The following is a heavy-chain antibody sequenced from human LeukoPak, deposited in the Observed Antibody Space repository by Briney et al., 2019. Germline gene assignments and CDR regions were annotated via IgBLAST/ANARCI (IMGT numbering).Heavy chain of an antibody. CDR3: ARHWYSSSWYPGGWFDP. V-gene: IGHV4-34*01. CDR2: INHSGST. CDR1: GGSFSGYY. D-gene: IGHD6-13*01. Sequence: SETLSLTCAVYGGSFSGYYWSWIRQPPGKGLECIGEINHSGSTNYNPSLKSRVTISVDTSKKQFSLRLSSVTAADTAVYYCARHWYSSSWYPGGWFDPWGQGTLVTVSS. J-gene: IGHJ5*02.